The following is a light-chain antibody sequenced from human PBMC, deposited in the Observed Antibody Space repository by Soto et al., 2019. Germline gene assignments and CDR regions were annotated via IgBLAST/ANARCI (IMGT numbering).Light chain of an antibody. V-gene: IGLV1-40*01. J-gene: IGLJ1*01. CDR1: SSNIGANYD. CDR2: ANS. CDR3: QSYDSSLSGSYV. Sequence: QSVLTEPPSVSGAPGQRVTISSTGSSSNIGANYDVHWYQSLPGTAPKLLIYANSNRPSGVPDRFSGSKSGTSASLAITGLQAEDEADYCCQSYDSSLSGSYVFGTGTKVTVL.